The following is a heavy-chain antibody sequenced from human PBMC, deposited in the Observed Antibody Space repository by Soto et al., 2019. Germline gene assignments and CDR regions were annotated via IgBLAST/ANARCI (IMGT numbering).Heavy chain of an antibody. CDR1: GFTFSSYA. V-gene: IGHV3-23*01. CDR2: ISGSGGST. J-gene: IGHJ4*02. Sequence: GGSLRLSCAASGFTFSSYAMIWVRQAPGKGLEWVSAISGSGGSTYYADSVKGRFTISRDNSKNTLYLQMNSLRAEDTAVYYCAKDRYGDYGGIDYWGQGTMVTVSS. CDR3: AKDRYGDYGGIDY. D-gene: IGHD4-17*01.